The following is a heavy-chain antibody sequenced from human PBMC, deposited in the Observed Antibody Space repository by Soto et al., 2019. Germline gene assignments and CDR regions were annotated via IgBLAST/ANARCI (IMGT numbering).Heavy chain of an antibody. Sequence: QEQLVESGGGVVQPGTSLRLSCTASRFAFSSYAMHWVRQAPGKGLEWVAVISYDGGYENYADSVKGRFTVSRDNSKNTRWLQMNSLRAEDTALYYCAKGTTVTPWRYLDLWGQGTLVTVSS. J-gene: IGHJ2*01. V-gene: IGHV3-30*18. CDR1: RFAFSSYA. CDR3: AKGTTVTPWRYLDL. CDR2: ISYDGGYE. D-gene: IGHD4-17*01.